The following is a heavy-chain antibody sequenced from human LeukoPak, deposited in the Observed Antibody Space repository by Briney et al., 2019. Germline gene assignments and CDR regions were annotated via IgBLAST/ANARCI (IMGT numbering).Heavy chain of an antibody. CDR2: INPNSGGT. V-gene: IGHV1-2*04. D-gene: IGHD5-12*01. J-gene: IGHJ4*02. Sequence: ASVKVSCKASGYTFTGYYMHWVRQAPGQGLEWMGWINPNSGGTNYAQKFQGWVTMTRDTSISTAYMELSRLRSDDTAVYYCARGKYSGYDDFDYWGQGTLVTVSS. CDR1: GYTFTGYY. CDR3: ARGKYSGYDDFDY.